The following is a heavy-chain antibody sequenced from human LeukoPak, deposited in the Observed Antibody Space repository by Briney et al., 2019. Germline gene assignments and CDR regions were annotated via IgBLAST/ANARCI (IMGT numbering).Heavy chain of an antibody. CDR2: INPNSGGT. CDR1: GYTFTGYY. CDR3: ARVPGLILGSNAFDI. Sequence: ASVKVSCKASGYTFTGYYMHWVRQAPGQGLGWMGWINPNSGGTNYAQKFQGRVTMTRDTSISTAYMELCRLRSDDTAVYYCARVPGLILGSNAFDIWGQGTMVTVSS. J-gene: IGHJ3*02. V-gene: IGHV1-2*02. D-gene: IGHD3-22*01.